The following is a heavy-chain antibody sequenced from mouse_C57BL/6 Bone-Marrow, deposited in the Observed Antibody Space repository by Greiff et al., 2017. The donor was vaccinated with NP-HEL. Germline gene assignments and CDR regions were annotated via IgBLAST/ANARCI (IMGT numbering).Heavy chain of an antibody. J-gene: IGHJ3*01. CDR2: IDPENGDT. D-gene: IGHD2-4*01. V-gene: IGHV14-4*01. CDR3: TTPLIYYDYEESFAD. CDR1: GFNIKDDY. Sequence: EVKLMESGAELVRPGASVKLSCTASGFNIKDDYMHWVKQRPEQGLEWIGWIDPENGDTEYASKFPGQATITADTSSNTAYLQLSSLTSEDTAVYYCTTPLIYYDYEESFADWGQGTLVTVSA.